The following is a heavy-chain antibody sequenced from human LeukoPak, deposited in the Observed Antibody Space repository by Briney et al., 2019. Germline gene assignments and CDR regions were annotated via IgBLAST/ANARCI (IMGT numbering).Heavy chain of an antibody. CDR3: AKGWSYYFDY. CDR2: IRYDGSNK. V-gene: IGHV3-30*02. J-gene: IGHJ4*02. Sequence: GGSLRLSCAASGLTFSSYGMHWVRQAPGKELEWVAFIRYDGSNKYYADSVKGRLTISRDNSKNTLYLQMNSLRAEDTAVYYCAKGWSYYFDYWGQGTLVTVSS. D-gene: IGHD1-26*01. CDR1: GLTFSSYG.